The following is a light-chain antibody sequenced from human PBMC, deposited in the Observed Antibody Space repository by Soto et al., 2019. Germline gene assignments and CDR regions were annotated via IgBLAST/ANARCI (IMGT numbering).Light chain of an antibody. J-gene: IGLJ1*01. CDR1: SSDVGAYDY. Sequence: QSVLTQPASVSGSPGQSITISCTGTSSDVGAYDYVSWYQQHPDKAPKLMIYEVSNRPSGVSHRFSASKSVNTATLTISGLQAEDEADYYCSSYTSSSTRVFGTGTKVTVL. CDR2: EVS. CDR3: SSYTSSSTRV. V-gene: IGLV2-14*03.